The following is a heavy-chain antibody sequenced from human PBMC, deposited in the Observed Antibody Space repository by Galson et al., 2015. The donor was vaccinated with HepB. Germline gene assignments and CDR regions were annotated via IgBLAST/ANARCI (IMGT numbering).Heavy chain of an antibody. CDR1: GYTFSTFG. CDR3: AREGVSGAFDNWFDP. D-gene: IGHD3-10*01. J-gene: IGHJ5*02. V-gene: IGHV1-18*01. CDR2: ISTNSGKT. Sequence: SVKVSCRASGYTFSTFGINWVRQTPGQGLEWMGWISTNSGKTKYARKFQGRVTMTTDPFTSTAYLELRSLRFDDTAVYYCAREGVSGAFDNWFDPWGQGTLVTVSS.